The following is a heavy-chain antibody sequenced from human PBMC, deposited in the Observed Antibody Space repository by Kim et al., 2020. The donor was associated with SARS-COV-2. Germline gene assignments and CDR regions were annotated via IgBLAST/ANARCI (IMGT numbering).Heavy chain of an antibody. D-gene: IGHD3-22*01. CDR3: AKDLRSSGYFDY. J-gene: IGHJ4*02. V-gene: IGHV3-30*02. Sequence: YYADSVKGRFTISRDNSKNTLYLQMNSLRAEDTAVYYCAKDLRSSGYFDYWGQGTLVTVSS.